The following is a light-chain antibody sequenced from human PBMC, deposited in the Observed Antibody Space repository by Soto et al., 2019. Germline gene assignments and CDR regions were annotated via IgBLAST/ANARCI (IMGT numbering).Light chain of an antibody. Sequence: QAVVTQEPSLTVSPGGTVTLTCGSSAGAVFVSHYPYWIQQKPGQAPRTLIYDTNNRQSWTPARFSGSLLGGKAALTLSGAQPEDEADYYCSLSYAGTRLVFGGGTKLTVL. J-gene: IGLJ2*01. CDR2: DTN. V-gene: IGLV7-46*01. CDR3: SLSYAGTRLV. CDR1: AGAVFVSHY.